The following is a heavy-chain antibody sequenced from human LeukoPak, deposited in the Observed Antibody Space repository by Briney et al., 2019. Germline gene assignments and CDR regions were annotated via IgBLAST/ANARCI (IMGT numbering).Heavy chain of an antibody. D-gene: IGHD4-17*01. V-gene: IGHV3-30*02. CDR1: GFIFGSYG. Sequence: GGSLRLSCAASGFIFGSYGMHWVRQAPVKGLEWVAFTPYHGVSRYYTESVKGRFTISRDNSRSTLYLQMNSLRIEDTAVYYCAKDRHGDYTSDYWGQGTLVIVSS. J-gene: IGHJ4*02. CDR2: TPYHGVSR. CDR3: AKDRHGDYTSDY.